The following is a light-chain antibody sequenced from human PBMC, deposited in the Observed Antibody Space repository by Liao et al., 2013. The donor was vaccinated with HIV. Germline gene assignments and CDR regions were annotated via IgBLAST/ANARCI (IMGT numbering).Light chain of an antibody. V-gene: IGLV3-21*04. CDR3: QVWDSGREQVV. CDR1: NIGGKT. Sequence: SYELTQPPSVSVAPGKTARITCGGNNIGGKTVHWYQQKPGQAPVLVMSYDKDRPSGIPARFSGSNSGNVATLTINRVAVGDEADYYCQVWDSGREQVVFGGGTRLTVL. J-gene: IGLJ2*01. CDR2: YDK.